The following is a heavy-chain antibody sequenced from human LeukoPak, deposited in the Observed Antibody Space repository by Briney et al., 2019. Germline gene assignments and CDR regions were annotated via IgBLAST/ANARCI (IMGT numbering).Heavy chain of an antibody. CDR1: GYTFTSYD. V-gene: IGHV1-8*01. CDR3: ARGDVLRYFDWLLPRYYFDY. D-gene: IGHD3-9*01. CDR2: MNHNSGNT. J-gene: IGHJ4*02. Sequence: ASVKVSCKASGYTFTSYDINWVRQATGQGLEWMGWMNHNSGNTGYAQKFQGRVTMTRNTSISTAYMELSSLRSEDTAVYYCARGDVLRYFDWLLPRYYFDYWGQGTLVTVSS.